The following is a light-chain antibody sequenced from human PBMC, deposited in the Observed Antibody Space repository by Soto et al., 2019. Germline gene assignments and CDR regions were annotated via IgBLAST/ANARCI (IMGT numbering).Light chain of an antibody. Sequence: QPVLTQSSSASASLGSSVKLTCTLSSGHSSYIIAWHQQQPGKAPRYLMKLEGSGSYNKGSGVPDRFSGSSSWADRYLTISNRQSEDEADYYGETWYSNTRHVVLGGGTKLTVL. J-gene: IGLJ2*01. CDR2: LEGSGSY. CDR1: SGHSSYI. V-gene: IGLV4-60*03. CDR3: ETWYSNTRHVV.